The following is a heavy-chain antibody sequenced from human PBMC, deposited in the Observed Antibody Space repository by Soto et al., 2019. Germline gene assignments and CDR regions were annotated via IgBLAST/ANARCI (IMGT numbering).Heavy chain of an antibody. V-gene: IGHV4-30-2*01. J-gene: IGHJ3*02. CDR3: ASRDYYASRGYEGKSDAFDI. CDR1: GGSISSGGYS. D-gene: IGHD3-22*01. Sequence: QLQLQESGSGLVKPSQTLSLSCAVSGGSISSGGYSWSWIRQPPGKGLEWIGYIYHSGSTYYNPSLQSRVTISVYRSKNQFSLKLSSVTAADTAVYYCASRDYYASRGYEGKSDAFDIWGQRTMVTVS. CDR2: IYHSGST.